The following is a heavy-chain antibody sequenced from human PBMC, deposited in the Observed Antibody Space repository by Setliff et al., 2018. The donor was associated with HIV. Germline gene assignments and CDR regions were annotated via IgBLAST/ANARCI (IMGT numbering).Heavy chain of an antibody. V-gene: IGHV1-3*01. CDR3: ARPAYSSTWVDWYFDL. CDR2: INGGNGNT. D-gene: IGHD6-13*01. CDR1: GYTFTRYN. J-gene: IGHJ2*01. Sequence: ASVKVSCKASGYTFTRYNIHWVRQAPGQGLEWMGWINGGNGNTKYSQKFQDRVTITRDTSANTAYLELSGLRSEDTALYYCARPAYSSTWVDWYFDLWGRGTLVTVSS.